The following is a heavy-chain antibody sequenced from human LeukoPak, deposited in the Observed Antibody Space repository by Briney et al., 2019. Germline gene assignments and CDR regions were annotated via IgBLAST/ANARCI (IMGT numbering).Heavy chain of an antibody. CDR2: IKQDGSEK. Sequence: GGSLRLSCAASGFTFSSYWMSWVRQAPGKGLEWVANIKQDGSEKYYVDSVKGRFTISRDNAKNSVYLQMNSLRVEDTTVYDYARASSYQLLGGGCHYWGQGTLVTVSS. J-gene: IGHJ4*02. CDR1: GFTFSSYW. D-gene: IGHD2-2*01. V-gene: IGHV3-7*04. CDR3: ARASSYQLLGGGCHY.